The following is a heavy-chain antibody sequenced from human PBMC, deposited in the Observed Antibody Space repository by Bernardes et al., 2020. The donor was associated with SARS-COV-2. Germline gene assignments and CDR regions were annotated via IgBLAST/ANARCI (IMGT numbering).Heavy chain of an antibody. V-gene: IGHV3-21*01. J-gene: IGHJ4*02. D-gene: IGHD2-8*01. CDR3: ARVPNGNYGAFDC. CDR1: GFTFSSYS. Sequence: GGSLRLSCAASGFTFSSYSMNWVRQAPGKGLEWVSSISSSSSYIYYADSVKGRFTISRDNAKNSLYLQMNSLRAEDTAVYYCARVPNGNYGAFDCWGQGTLVTVSS. CDR2: ISSSSSYI.